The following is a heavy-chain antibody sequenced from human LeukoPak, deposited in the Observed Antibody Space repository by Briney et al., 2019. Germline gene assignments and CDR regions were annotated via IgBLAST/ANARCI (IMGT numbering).Heavy chain of an antibody. CDR3: ARDPGYSYGDYYYYMDV. V-gene: IGHV4-31*03. CDR2: IYYSGST. CDR1: GGSISSGGYY. Sequence: SETLSLTCTVSGGSISSGGYYWSWIRQHPGKGLEWIGYIYYSGSTYYNPSLKSRVTISVDTSKNQFSLKLSSVTAADTAVYYCARDPGYSYGDYYYYMDVWGKGTTVTVSS. J-gene: IGHJ6*03. D-gene: IGHD5-18*01.